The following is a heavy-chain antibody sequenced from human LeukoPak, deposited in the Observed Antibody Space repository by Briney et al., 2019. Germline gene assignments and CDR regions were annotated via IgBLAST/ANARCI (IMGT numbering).Heavy chain of an antibody. J-gene: IGHJ6*03. V-gene: IGHV6-1*01. CDR2: TYYRSKWYN. Sequence: SQTLSLTCAISGDSVSSNSAAWSWIRQSPSRGLEWLGRTYYRSKWYNDYAVSVKSRITINPDTSKNQFSLQLNSVTPEDTAVYYCARALGTYSSSWYGYYYYYMDVWGKGTTVTVSS. CDR1: GDSVSSNSAA. CDR3: ARALGTYSSSWYGYYYYYMDV. D-gene: IGHD6-13*01.